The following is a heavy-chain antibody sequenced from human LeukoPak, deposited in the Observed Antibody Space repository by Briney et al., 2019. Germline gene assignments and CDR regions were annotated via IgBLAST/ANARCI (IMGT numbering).Heavy chain of an antibody. CDR3: ARAPYDSTGYETPLAFDI. CDR2: ISSSSSYI. D-gene: IGHD3-22*01. Sequence: GESLRLSCAASGFTFSSHNMNWVSQAPGKGLEWVSTISSSSSYIYYGDSVKGRFTISRDNAKNSLYLQMNSLRAEDTAVYYCARAPYDSTGYETPLAFDIWGQGTMVTVSS. J-gene: IGHJ3*02. V-gene: IGHV3-21*01. CDR1: GFTFSSHN.